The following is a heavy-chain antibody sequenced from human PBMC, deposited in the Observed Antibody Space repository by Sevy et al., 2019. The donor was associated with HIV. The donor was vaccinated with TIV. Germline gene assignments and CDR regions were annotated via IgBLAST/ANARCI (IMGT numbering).Heavy chain of an antibody. CDR2: FYYGGST. J-gene: IGHJ3*01. D-gene: IGHD6-19*01. Sequence: SETLSLTCTVSDVSISSGTNYWGWIRQPPGKGLEWIGSFYYGGSTYYNPSLSRRVTVSADTSTIQFSLKLTSVTVADTAVYYCARQRGGWYEYDASDVWGQGTMVTVSS. V-gene: IGHV4-39*01. CDR1: DVSISSGTNY. CDR3: ARQRGGWYEYDASDV.